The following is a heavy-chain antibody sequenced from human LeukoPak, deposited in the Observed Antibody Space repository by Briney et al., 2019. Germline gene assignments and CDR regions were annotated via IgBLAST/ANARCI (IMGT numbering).Heavy chain of an antibody. Sequence: PSETLSLTCTVSGGSISSYYWSWIRQPPGKGLEWIGYIYYSGSTNYNPSLKSRVTISVDTSKNQFSLKLSSVTAADTAVYYCARGAWSPIFDYWGQGTLVTVSS. CDR2: IYYSGST. D-gene: IGHD2-8*01. V-gene: IGHV4-59*12. J-gene: IGHJ4*02. CDR3: ARGAWSPIFDY. CDR1: GGSISSYY.